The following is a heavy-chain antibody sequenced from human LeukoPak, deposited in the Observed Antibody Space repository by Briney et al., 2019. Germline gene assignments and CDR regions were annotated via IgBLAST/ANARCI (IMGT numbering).Heavy chain of an antibody. V-gene: IGHV1-2*02. Sequence: ASVKVSCKASGYTFTGYYLHWVRQAPGQGLEWMGWINPNSGGTNYPQEFQGRVTMTRDTSISTAYMELTGLRSDDTAAYYCAKDAYSGFSGSFYSDYWGQGTLVTVSS. D-gene: IGHD6-13*01. CDR3: AKDAYSGFSGSFYSDY. CDR2: INPNSGGT. CDR1: GYTFTGYY. J-gene: IGHJ4*02.